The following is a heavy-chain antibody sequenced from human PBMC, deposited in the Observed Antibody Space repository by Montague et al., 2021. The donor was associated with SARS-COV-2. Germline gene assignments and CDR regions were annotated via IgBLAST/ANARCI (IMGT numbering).Heavy chain of an antibody. V-gene: IGHV3-30*04. CDR2: ISHDGREI. J-gene: IGHJ6*03. CDR1: RFTFSTYG. D-gene: IGHD2-15*01. CDR3: AKDMGGIYYKYMDV. Sequence: SLRLSCAASRFTFSTYGMHWVRQAPGKGLEWVAVISHDGREIHYADSVKGRFTTARDDPKNTLYLQLDSLRGEDTAVYNCAKDMGGIYYKYMDVWGKGTTDIVSS.